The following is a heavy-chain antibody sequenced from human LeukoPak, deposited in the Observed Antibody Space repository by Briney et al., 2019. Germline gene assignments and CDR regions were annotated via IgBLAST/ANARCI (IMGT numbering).Heavy chain of an antibody. D-gene: IGHD3-22*01. Sequence: PSETLSLTCTVSGGSISSSSYYWGWIRQPPGKGLEWLGSIYFSGSTYYNPSLKSRVTISVDTSKNQFSLKLSSMTAADTAVYYCARHDSYDSSGIPPFGYWGQGTLVTVSS. V-gene: IGHV4-39*01. CDR1: GGSISSSSYY. CDR3: ARHDSYDSSGIPPFGY. CDR2: IYFSGST. J-gene: IGHJ4*02.